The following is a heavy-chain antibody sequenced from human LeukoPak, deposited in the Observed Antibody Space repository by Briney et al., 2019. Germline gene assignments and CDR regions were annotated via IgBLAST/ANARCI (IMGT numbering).Heavy chain of an antibody. V-gene: IGHV3-23*01. J-gene: IGHJ6*03. CDR3: AKDTTAWWYHRAYMNV. Sequence: GGSLRLSCAASGFSLSTYALSWVRQARGGGLEWVAAISGSGDKTYHADSVKGRFTISKDNSENRLSLQMDSLRAEDTAVYFCAKDTTAWWYHRAYMNVWGKGTTVTVSS. D-gene: IGHD2-15*01. CDR1: GFSLSTYA. CDR2: ISGSGDKT.